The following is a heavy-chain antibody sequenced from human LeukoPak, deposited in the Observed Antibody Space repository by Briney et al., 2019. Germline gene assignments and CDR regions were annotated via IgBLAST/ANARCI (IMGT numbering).Heavy chain of an antibody. J-gene: IGHJ6*02. CDR1: GFTFSSYA. V-gene: IGHV3-30-3*01. CDR2: ISYDGSNK. CDR3: ARRSGYAPYYYYYGMDV. D-gene: IGHD3-22*01. Sequence: PGGSLRLSCAASGFTFSSYAMHWVRQAPGKGLEWVEVISYDGSNKYYADSVKGRFTISRDNSKNTLYLQMNSLRAEDTAVYYCARRSGYAPYYYYYGMDVWGQGTTVTVSS.